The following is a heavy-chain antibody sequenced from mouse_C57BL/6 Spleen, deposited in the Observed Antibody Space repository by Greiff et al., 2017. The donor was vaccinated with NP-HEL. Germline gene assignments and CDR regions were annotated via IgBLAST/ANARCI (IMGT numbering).Heavy chain of an antibody. D-gene: IGHD3-3*01. CDR2: INPSSGYT. J-gene: IGHJ4*01. CDR1: GYTFTSYW. Sequence: VQGVESGAELAKPGASVKLSCKASGYTFTSYWMHWVKQRPGQGLEWIGYINPSSGYTKYNQKFKDKATLTADKSSSTAYMQLSSLTYEDSAVYYCARSMRGDLYAMDYWGQGTSVTVSS. V-gene: IGHV1-7*01. CDR3: ARSMRGDLYAMDY.